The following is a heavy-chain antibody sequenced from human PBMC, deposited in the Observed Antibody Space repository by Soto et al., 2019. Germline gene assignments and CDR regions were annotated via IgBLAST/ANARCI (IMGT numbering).Heavy chain of an antibody. CDR1: GFTFSSYA. J-gene: IGHJ5*02. V-gene: IGHV3-23*01. D-gene: IGHD3-10*01. CDR3: AKDGYYGSGSYTNWFDP. CDR2: ISGSGGST. Sequence: PGGSLRLSCAASGFTFSSYAMSWVRQAPGKGLEWVSAISGSGGSTYYADSVKGRFTISRDNSKNTLYLQMNSLRAEDTAVYYCAKDGYYGSGSYTNWFDPWGQGTLVTVSS.